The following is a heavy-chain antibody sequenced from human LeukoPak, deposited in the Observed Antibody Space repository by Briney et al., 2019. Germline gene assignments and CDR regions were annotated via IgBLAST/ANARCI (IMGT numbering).Heavy chain of an antibody. Sequence: GRSLRLSCAASGFTFDDYAMHWVRQVPGKGLEYVSLISGSGDITYYAHSLKDRFTISRDNSKTTLYLQMHSLRAEDTAMYYCAARPGDLAVLFDYWGQGTLVIVSS. CDR2: ISGSGDIT. J-gene: IGHJ4*02. CDR3: AARPGDLAVLFDY. CDR1: GFTFDDYA. D-gene: IGHD3-10*01. V-gene: IGHV3-23*01.